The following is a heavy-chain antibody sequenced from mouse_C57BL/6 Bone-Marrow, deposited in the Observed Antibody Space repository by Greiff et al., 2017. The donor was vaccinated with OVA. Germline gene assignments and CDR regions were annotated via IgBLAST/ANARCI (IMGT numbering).Heavy chain of an antibody. D-gene: IGHD1-1*01. CDR2: ISDGGSYT. CDR3: AQYYGSSLAWFAY. Sequence: EVQRVESGGGLVKPGGSLKLSCAASGFTFSSYAMSWVRQTPEKRLEWVATISDGGSYTYYPDNVKGRFTISRDNAKNNLYLQMSHLKSEDTAMYYCAQYYGSSLAWFAYWGQGTLVTVSA. CDR1: GFTFSSYA. J-gene: IGHJ3*01. V-gene: IGHV5-4*01.